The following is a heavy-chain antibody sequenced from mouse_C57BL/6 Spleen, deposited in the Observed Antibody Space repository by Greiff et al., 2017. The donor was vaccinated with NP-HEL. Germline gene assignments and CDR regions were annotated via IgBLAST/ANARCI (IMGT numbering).Heavy chain of an antibody. CDR3: ARSPYYYGSSPHWYFDV. Sequence: EVNLVESGGGLVKPGGSLKLSCAASGFTFSSYAMSWVRQTPEKRLEWVATISDGGSYTYYPDNVKGRFTISRDNAKNNLYLQMSHLKSEDTAMYYCARSPYYYGSSPHWYFDVWGTGTTVTVSS. CDR2: ISDGGSYT. J-gene: IGHJ1*03. D-gene: IGHD1-1*01. V-gene: IGHV5-4*03. CDR1: GFTFSSYA.